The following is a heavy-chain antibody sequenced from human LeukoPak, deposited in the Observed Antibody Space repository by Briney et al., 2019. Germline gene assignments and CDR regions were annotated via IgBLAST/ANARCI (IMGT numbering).Heavy chain of an antibody. CDR3: AREATGGYYLDAFDI. CDR1: GFTFSSYG. J-gene: IGHJ3*02. V-gene: IGHV3-30*02. Sequence: GGSLRLSCAASGFTFSSYGMHWVRQAPGKGLEWVAFIRYDGSNKYYADSVKGRFTISRDNAKNSLYLQMNSLRAEDTAVYYCAREATGGYYLDAFDIWGQGTMVTVSS. D-gene: IGHD3-22*01. CDR2: IRYDGSNK.